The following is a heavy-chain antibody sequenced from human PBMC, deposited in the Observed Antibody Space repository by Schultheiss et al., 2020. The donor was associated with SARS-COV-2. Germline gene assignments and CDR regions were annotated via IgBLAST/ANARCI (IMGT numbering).Heavy chain of an antibody. Sequence: GGSLRLSCAASGFTFSSYAMSWVRQAPGKGLEWVSAISGSGGSTYYADSVKGRSTISRDNSKNTLYLQLNSLRAEDTAVYYCARDLSSSARIYYYGMDVWGQGTTVTVSS. V-gene: IGHV3-23*01. CDR2: ISGSGGST. CDR1: GFTFSSYA. D-gene: IGHD6-6*01. J-gene: IGHJ6*02. CDR3: ARDLSSSARIYYYGMDV.